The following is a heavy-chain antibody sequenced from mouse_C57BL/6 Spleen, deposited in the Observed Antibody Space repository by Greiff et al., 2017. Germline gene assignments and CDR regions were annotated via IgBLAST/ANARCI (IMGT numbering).Heavy chain of an antibody. V-gene: IGHV1-42*01. CDR2: INPSTGGT. J-gene: IGHJ1*03. CDR3: ARGEGDWYFDV. CDR1: GYSFTGYY. Sequence: EVKLMESGPELVKPGASVKISCKASGYSFTGYYMNWVKQSPEKSLEWIGEINPSTGGTTYNQKFKAKATLTVDKSSSTAYMQLKSLTSEDSAVYYCARGEGDWYFDVWGTGTTVTVSS.